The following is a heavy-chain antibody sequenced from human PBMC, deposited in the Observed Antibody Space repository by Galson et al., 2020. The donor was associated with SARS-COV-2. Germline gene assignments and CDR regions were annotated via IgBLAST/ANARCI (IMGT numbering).Heavy chain of an antibody. J-gene: IGHJ4*02. CDR1: GFSLSSSGVG. Sequence: SGPTLVKPTQTLTLTCTFSGFSLSSSGVGVGWIRQPPGKALEWLALIYWDDDKRYTPSLKSRLTITKDTSKNQVVLTMTNADPVDTGTYYCAQGSMRVGGTSYFDYWGQGPLVTVSS. CDR3: AQGSMRVGGTSYFDY. CDR2: IYWDDDK. V-gene: IGHV2-5*02. D-gene: IGHD1-26*01.